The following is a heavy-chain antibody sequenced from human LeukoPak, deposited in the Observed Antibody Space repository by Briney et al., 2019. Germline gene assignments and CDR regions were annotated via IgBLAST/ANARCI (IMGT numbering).Heavy chain of an antibody. J-gene: IGHJ4*02. Sequence: SETLSLTCTVSGGSISSYYWGWIRQPPGKGLEWIGYIYYRGSTNYNPSLKSRVTMSVDTSKNHFSLKLSSVTAADTAVYYCARQRGAMITYYFDYWGQGTLVTVSS. D-gene: IGHD3-16*01. CDR1: GGSISSYY. CDR3: ARQRGAMITYYFDY. CDR2: IYYRGST. V-gene: IGHV4-59*08.